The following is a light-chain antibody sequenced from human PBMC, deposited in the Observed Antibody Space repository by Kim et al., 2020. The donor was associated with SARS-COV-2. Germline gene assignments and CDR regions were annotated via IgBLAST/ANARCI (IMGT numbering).Light chain of an antibody. CDR1: QTNSASY. CDR3: QQYHSSPLT. Sequence: SPGERVPLSCRASQTNSASYLAWYQQKPGQAPRLLIYGASSRATGIPDRFSGSGSGTDFTLTISKLEPEDFAVYYCQQYHSSPLTFGGGTKVDIK. V-gene: IGKV3-20*01. J-gene: IGKJ4*01. CDR2: GAS.